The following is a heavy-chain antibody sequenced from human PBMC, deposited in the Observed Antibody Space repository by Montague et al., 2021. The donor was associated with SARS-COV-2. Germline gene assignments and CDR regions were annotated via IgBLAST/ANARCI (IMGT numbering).Heavy chain of an antibody. V-gene: IGHV4-34*01. CDR2: INHSGST. CDR3: ARVRYYGSGTSLGMDV. J-gene: IGHJ6*02. Sequence: TLSLTCAVYGGSFSGYYWSWIRQPPGKGLEWTGEINHSGSTNYNPSLKSRVTISVDTSKNQFSLKLSSVTAADTAVYYCARVRYYGSGTSLGMDVWGQGTTVTVSS. CDR1: GGSFSGYY. D-gene: IGHD3-10*01.